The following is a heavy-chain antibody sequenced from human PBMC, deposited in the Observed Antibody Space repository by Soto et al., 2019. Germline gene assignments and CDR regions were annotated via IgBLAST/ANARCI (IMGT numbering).Heavy chain of an antibody. CDR1: GDSVPSNSSA. CDR3: AGITMVRGVTGYWYYYGMDV. V-gene: IGHV6-1*01. J-gene: IGHJ6*02. Sequence: SQTLALARAISGDSVPSNSSACNFIRESPSRGLELLGRTYYRSKWYNDYAVSVKSRITINPDTSKNQFSLQLNSVTPEDTAVYYCAGITMVRGVTGYWYYYGMDVWGQGTTVTFSS. CDR2: TYYRSKWYN. D-gene: IGHD3-10*01.